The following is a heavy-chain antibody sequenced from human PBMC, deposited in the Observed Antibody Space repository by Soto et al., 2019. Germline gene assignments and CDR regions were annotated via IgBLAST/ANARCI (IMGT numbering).Heavy chain of an antibody. V-gene: IGHV3-23*01. CDR2: LSGSAERT. CDR1: GFTFSSYV. Sequence: EVKLLDSGGGLVQPGGSLRLSCAASGFTFSSYVIHWVRQAPGKGLEWVAALSGSAERTYYADSVKGRFTISRDNSKXXXXXXXXXXXXXXXXXXXXXXXXXXXXXXXXFHIWGQGTMVTVSS. CDR3: XXXXXXXXXXXXFHI. J-gene: IGHJ3*02.